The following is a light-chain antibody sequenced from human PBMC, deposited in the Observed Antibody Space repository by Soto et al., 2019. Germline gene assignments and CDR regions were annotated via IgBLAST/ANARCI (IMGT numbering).Light chain of an antibody. V-gene: IGLV2-18*02. CDR1: SSDVGNYNR. Sequence: QSALTQPPSVSGSPGQSVTISCTGNSSDVGNYNRVSWYQQPPGTAPKLMIYEVSNRPSGVPDRFSGSKSGNTASLTISGLQAEDEAYYYCSSYTTSSTFVFGGGTKLTVL. CDR2: EVS. CDR3: SSYTTSSTFV. J-gene: IGLJ2*01.